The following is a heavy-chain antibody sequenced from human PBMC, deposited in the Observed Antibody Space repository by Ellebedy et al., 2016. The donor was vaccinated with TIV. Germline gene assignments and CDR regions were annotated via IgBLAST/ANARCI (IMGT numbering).Heavy chain of an antibody. CDR1: GGTFSSYA. D-gene: IGHD6-13*01. CDR2: IIPIFGTA. CDR3: ARGRGYSSPEYYFDY. Sequence: ASVKVSCKASGGTFSSYAISWVRQAPGQGLEWMGGIIPIFGTANYAQKFQGRVTITADESTSTAYMVLSSLRSEDTAVYYCARGRGYSSPEYYFDYWGQGTLVTVSS. V-gene: IGHV1-69*13. J-gene: IGHJ4*02.